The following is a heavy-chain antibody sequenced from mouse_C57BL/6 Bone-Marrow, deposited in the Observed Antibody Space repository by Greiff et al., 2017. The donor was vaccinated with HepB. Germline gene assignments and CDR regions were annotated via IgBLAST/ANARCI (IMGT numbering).Heavy chain of an antibody. CDR2: ISDGGSYT. V-gene: IGHV5-4*01. CDR3: ARGRGPYYFDY. CDR1: GFTFSSYA. Sequence: EVQLVESGGGLVKPGGSLKLSCAASGFTFSSYAMSWVRQTPEKRLEWVATISDGGSYTYYPDNVKGRFTISRDNAKNNLYLQMSHLKSEDTAMYYCARGRGPYYFDYWGQGTTLTVSS. J-gene: IGHJ2*01.